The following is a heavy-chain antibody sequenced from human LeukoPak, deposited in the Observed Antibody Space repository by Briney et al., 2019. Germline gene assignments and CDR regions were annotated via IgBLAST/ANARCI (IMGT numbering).Heavy chain of an antibody. CDR3: ARLGRYDVLTGPDY. Sequence: TGESLKISCQGSGYNFTNYWIGWVRQTPGKGLEWMGIIYPGESDPRYSPSFQGQVTISADKSINTAYLRWGSLKAADTAMYYCARLGRYDVLTGPDYWGQGTLVTVSS. V-gene: IGHV5-51*01. J-gene: IGHJ4*02. CDR1: GYNFTNYW. D-gene: IGHD3-9*01. CDR2: IYPGESDP.